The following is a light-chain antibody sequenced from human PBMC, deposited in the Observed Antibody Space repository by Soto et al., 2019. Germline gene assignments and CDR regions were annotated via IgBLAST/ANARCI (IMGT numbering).Light chain of an antibody. CDR2: GAS. V-gene: IGKV3-20*01. J-gene: IGKJ2*01. CDR1: QSVSSSN. Sequence: EIVLTQSPGTLSLSPGEIATLSCRASQSVSSSNLAWYQQKPGQAPRLLIYGASSRATDIPDRFSGSGSGTDFTLTISRLEPEDFAVYYCQQGGSPPRTFVQGTKLEIK. CDR3: QQGGSPPRT.